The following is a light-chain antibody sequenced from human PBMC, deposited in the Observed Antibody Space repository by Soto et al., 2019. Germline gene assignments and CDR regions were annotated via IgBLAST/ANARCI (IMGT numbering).Light chain of an antibody. CDR3: RSYTSSSTRVV. Sequence: QSALTQPASVSGSPGQSITISCSGTNSDVGGFNYVSWYQQHPGKAPKLMIYDVSNRPSGVSDRFSGSKSGNTASLTISGLQAEDEADYYCRSYTSSSTRVVFGGGTKLTVL. CDR1: NSDVGGFNY. J-gene: IGLJ2*01. V-gene: IGLV2-14*01. CDR2: DVS.